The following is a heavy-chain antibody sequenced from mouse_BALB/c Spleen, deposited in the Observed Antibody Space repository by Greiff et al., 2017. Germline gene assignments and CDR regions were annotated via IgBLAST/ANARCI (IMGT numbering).Heavy chain of an antibody. J-gene: IGHJ4*01. CDR1: GYTFTDYA. CDR2: ISTYSGNT. D-gene: IGHD2-1*01. V-gene: IGHV1-67*01. Sequence: QVQLKQSGPELVRPGVSVKISCKGSGYTFTDYAMHWVKQSHAKSLEWIGVISTYSGNTNYNQKFKGKATMTVDKSSSTAYMELARLTSEDSAIYYCARRLYGKDAMDYWGQGTSVTVSS. CDR3: ARRLYGKDAMDY.